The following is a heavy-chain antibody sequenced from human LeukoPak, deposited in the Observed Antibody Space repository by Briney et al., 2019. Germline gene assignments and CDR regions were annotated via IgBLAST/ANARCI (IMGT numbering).Heavy chain of an antibody. Sequence: GGSLRLPCAASGFTLRSYGMNWVRQAPGKGLEWVSYISTSSYYIYYADSVKGRFTISRDDAKNSLYLQMHSLRTEDTAVYYCARDASGSSTGLIDSWGQGTLVTVSS. V-gene: IGHV3-21*01. CDR1: GFTLRSYG. J-gene: IGHJ4*02. D-gene: IGHD1-26*01. CDR2: ISTSSYYI. CDR3: ARDASGSSTGLIDS.